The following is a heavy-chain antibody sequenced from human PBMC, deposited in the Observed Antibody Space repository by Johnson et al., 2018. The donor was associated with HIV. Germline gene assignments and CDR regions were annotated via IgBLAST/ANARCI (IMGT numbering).Heavy chain of an antibody. D-gene: IGHD3-16*01. CDR3: ARGALGDRVDAFDV. V-gene: IGHV3-30-3*01. Sequence: QVQLVQSGGDVVRPGASLRLSCAASGFTFSRYAMHWVRQAPGKGLEWMALISYDESNKYYADYVKGLFTISRDNSKNTLYLQMNSLRAEDTAVFYCARGALGDRVDAFDVRGQGTMVIVSS. J-gene: IGHJ3*01. CDR2: ISYDESNK. CDR1: GFTFSRYA.